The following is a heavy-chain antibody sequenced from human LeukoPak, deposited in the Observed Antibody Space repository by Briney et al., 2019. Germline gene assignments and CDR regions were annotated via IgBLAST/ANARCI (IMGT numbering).Heavy chain of an antibody. D-gene: IGHD2-2*01. J-gene: IGHJ4*02. Sequence: PGGSLRLSCAASGFTFSSYSMNWVRQAPGKGLEWVSSSSSSSSYIYYADSVKGRFTISRDNAKNSLYLQMNSLRAEDTAVYYCARAIKDIVVVPAATSDYWGQGTLVTVSS. CDR3: ARAIKDIVVVPAATSDY. CDR1: GFTFSSYS. CDR2: SSSSSSYI. V-gene: IGHV3-21*01.